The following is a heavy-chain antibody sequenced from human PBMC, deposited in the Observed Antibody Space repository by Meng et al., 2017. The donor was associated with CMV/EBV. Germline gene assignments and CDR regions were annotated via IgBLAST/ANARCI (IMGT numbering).Heavy chain of an antibody. CDR3: ARDPNLWSGMDV. V-gene: IGHV4-59*01. Sequence: SETLSLTCTVSGGSISSYYWSWIRQPPGKGLEWIGYIYYSGSTNYNPSLKSRVTISVDTSKNQFSLKLSSVTAVDTAVYYCARDPNLWSGMDVWGQGTTVTVSS. J-gene: IGHJ6*02. CDR2: IYYSGST. CDR1: GGSISSYY. D-gene: IGHD3-10*01.